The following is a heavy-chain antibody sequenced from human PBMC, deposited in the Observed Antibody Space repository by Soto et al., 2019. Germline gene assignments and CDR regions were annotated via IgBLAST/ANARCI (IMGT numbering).Heavy chain of an antibody. D-gene: IGHD3-10*01. Sequence: SVKVSCKASGGTFSSYAISWVRQAPGQGLEWMGGIIPIFGTANYAQKFQGRVTITADESTSTAYMELSSLRSGDTAVYYCARAITQVRGVISNPGNWFDPWGQGTLVTVSS. CDR2: IIPIFGTA. V-gene: IGHV1-69*13. J-gene: IGHJ5*02. CDR3: ARAITQVRGVISNPGNWFDP. CDR1: GGTFSSYA.